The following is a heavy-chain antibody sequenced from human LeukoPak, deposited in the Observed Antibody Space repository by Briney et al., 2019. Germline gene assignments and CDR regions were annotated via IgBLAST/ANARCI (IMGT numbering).Heavy chain of an antibody. V-gene: IGHV4-59*01. Sequence: SETLSLTCTVSGGSISSYYWSWIRQPPGKGLEWIGYIYYSGSTNYNPSLKSRVTISVDTSKNQFFLKLSSVTAADTAVYYCARDVFDYDFWSGYYVGRKSYGMDVWGQGTTVTVSS. CDR2: IYYSGST. CDR3: ARDVFDYDFWSGYYVGRKSYGMDV. CDR1: GGSISSYY. D-gene: IGHD3-3*01. J-gene: IGHJ6*02.